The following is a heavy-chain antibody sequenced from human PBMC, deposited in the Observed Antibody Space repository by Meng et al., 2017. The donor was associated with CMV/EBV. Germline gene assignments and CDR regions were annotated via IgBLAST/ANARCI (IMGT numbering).Heavy chain of an antibody. CDR3: ARSEQLLVYLY. CDR1: GGSISNYY. V-gene: IGHV4-59*01. CDR2: IYYSGNT. Sequence: SETLSLTCTVSGGSISNYYWSWIRQPPGKGLEWIGYIYYSGNTDHNPSLKSRVTISLDTSKNQFSLKLSSVTAADTAIYYCARSEQLLVYLYWGQGTLVTSPQ. J-gene: IGHJ4*02. D-gene: IGHD6-13*01.